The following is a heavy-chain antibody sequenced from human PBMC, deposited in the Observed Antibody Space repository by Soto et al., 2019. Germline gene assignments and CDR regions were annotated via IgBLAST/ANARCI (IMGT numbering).Heavy chain of an antibody. CDR3: ARRGDFGGFDA. CDR1: GGAISSSTYS. J-gene: IGHJ3*01. Sequence: QLQLQESASGLVRPSQTLSLTCAVSGGAISSSTYSWTWIRRPPGEGLEWIGSISHSDTTYYNPSLKSRVTISVDRSKFQFSLNLTSVTAADTAVHFCARRGDFGGFDAWGQGSMVTVSS. CDR2: ISHSDTT. V-gene: IGHV4-30-2*01. D-gene: IGHD4-17*01.